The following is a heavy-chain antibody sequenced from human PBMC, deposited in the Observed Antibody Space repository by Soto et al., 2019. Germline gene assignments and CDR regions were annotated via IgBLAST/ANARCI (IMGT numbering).Heavy chain of an antibody. CDR2: ISWDGGST. J-gene: IGHJ4*02. V-gene: IGHV3-43*01. CDR1: GFTFDDYT. CDR3: AKEPGGNSDY. Sequence: LRLSCAASGFTFDDYTMHWVRQAPGKGLEWVSLISWDGGSTYYADSVKGRFTISRDNSKNSLYLQMNSLRTEDTALYYCAKEPGGNSDYWGQGTLVTVSS. D-gene: IGHD2-21*02.